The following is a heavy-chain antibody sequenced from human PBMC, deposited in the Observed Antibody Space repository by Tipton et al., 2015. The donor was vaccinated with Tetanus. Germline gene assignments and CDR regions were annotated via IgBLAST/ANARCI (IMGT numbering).Heavy chain of an antibody. CDR1: DGSFNAYY. D-gene: IGHD3-3*01. V-gene: IGHV4-34*01. CDR3: ARGRTMSGVVAPFDL. CDR2: VNQSGST. J-gene: IGHJ4*02. Sequence: LVKPSETLSLTCGVSDGSFNAYYWSWIRQTPGKGLEWIGEVNQSGSTKYNPSFNSRAAISVDTSKSQFSLRVRSVTAADTAVYYCARGRTMSGVVAPFDLWGQGTQVTVPS.